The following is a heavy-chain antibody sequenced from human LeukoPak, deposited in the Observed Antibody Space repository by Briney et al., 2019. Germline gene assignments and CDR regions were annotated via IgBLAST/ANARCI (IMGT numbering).Heavy chain of an antibody. V-gene: IGHV3-20*04. CDR3: AGGDRNGLYFDY. D-gene: IGHD5-24*01. J-gene: IGHJ4*02. CDR1: GSRFADHC. Sequence: GGSLRLSCAASGSRFADHCMSWVRQAPGKVRGWVSAINWNGRTTGYGDSVKARLTISRDNAKNSLYLQTNSLRAEATALYYWAGGDRNGLYFDYWGQGILVTVSS. CDR2: INWNGRTT.